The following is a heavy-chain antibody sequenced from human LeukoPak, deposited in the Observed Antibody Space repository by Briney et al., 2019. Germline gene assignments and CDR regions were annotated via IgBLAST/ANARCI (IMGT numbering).Heavy chain of an antibody. CDR2: IYSGGST. V-gene: IGHV3-66*01. J-gene: IGHJ3*02. CDR1: GFTVSSNY. D-gene: IGHD3-9*01. Sequence: PGGSLRLSCAASGFTVSSNYMSWVRQAPGKGLEWVSVIYSGGSTYYADSVKGRFTISRDNSKNTLYLQMNSLRAEDTAVYYCARDAYYDILTGSFDAFDIWGQGTMVTVSS. CDR3: ARDAYYDILTGSFDAFDI.